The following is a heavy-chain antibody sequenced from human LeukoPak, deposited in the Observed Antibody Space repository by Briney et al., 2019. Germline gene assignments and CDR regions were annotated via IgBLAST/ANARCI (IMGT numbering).Heavy chain of an antibody. V-gene: IGHV1-69*01. Sequence: GASAKVSCKASGGTFSSYAISWVRQAPGQGLEWMGGIIPIFGTANYAQKFQGRVTITADESTSTAYMELSSLRSEDTAVYYCARDWKRYSYGYELHLNWFDYWGQGTLVTVSS. CDR3: ARDWKRYSYGYELHLNWFDY. D-gene: IGHD5-18*01. CDR2: IIPIFGTA. J-gene: IGHJ4*02. CDR1: GGTFSSYA.